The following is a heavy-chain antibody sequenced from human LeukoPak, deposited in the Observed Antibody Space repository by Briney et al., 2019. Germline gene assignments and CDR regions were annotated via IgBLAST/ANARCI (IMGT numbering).Heavy chain of an antibody. CDR1: GGSFSGYY. CDR2: INHSGST. Sequence: SETLSLTCAVYGGSFSGYYWSWIRQPPGKGLEWIGEINHSGSTIYNPSLKSRVTISVDTSKNQFSLKLSSVTAADTAVYYCARGSLRRQYFQHWGQGTLVTVSS. CDR3: ARGSLRRQYFQH. J-gene: IGHJ1*01. V-gene: IGHV4-34*01. D-gene: IGHD4-17*01.